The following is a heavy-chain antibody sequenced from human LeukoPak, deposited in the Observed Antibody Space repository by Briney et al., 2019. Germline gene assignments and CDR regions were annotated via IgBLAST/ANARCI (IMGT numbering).Heavy chain of an antibody. D-gene: IGHD1-26*01. V-gene: IGHV4-59*01. CDR3: ARDSVGYAFDI. CDR2: TYYSGST. J-gene: IGHJ3*02. Sequence: SETLSLTCTVSGGSISSYYWSWIRQPPGKGLEWIGYTYYSGSTNYNPPLKSRVTISVDTSKNQFSLKLSSVTAADTAVYYCARDSVGYAFDIWGQGTMVTVSS. CDR1: GGSISSYY.